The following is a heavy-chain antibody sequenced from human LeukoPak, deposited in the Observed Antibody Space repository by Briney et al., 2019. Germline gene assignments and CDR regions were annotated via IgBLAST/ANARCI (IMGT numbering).Heavy chain of an antibody. J-gene: IGHJ4*02. V-gene: IGHV3-49*04. CDR1: GFTFGAYA. D-gene: IGHD4-17*01. CDR2: IRSKAYRGTTEYAASGGTT. CDR3: AGENYGEDY. Sequence: GGSLRLSCTASGFTFGAYAMSWVRQAPGKGLEWVGFIRSKAYRGTTEYAASGGTTEYAASVKGRFTISRDDSKSIAYLQMNSLKTEDTAMYYCAGENYGEDYWGQGTLVTVSS.